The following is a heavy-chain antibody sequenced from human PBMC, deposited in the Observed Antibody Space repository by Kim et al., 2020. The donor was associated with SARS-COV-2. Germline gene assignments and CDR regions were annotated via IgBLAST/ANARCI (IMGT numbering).Heavy chain of an antibody. V-gene: IGHV3-30-3*01. J-gene: IGHJ1*01. Sequence: GGSLRLSCAASGFTFSSYAMHWVRQAQGKGLEWVAVISYDGSNKYYADSVKGRFTISRDNSKNTLYLQMNSLRAEDTAVYYCAREHLGGGLEEYFQHWGQGTLVTVSS. CDR3: AREHLGGGLEEYFQH. CDR2: ISYDGSNK. CDR1: GFTFSSYA. D-gene: IGHD2-15*01.